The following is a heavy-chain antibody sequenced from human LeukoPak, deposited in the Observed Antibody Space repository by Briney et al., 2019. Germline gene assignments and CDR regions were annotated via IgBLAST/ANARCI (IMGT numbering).Heavy chain of an antibody. CDR2: IIPIFGTA. CDR3: ARGGHDYYGSGSYYGH. D-gene: IGHD3-10*01. Sequence: VASVKVSCKASGGTFSSYAISWVRQAPGQGLEWMGGIIPIFGTANYAQKFQGRVTIAADKSTSTAYMELSSLRPEDTAVYYCARGGHDYYGSGSYYGHWGQGTLVTVSS. CDR1: GGTFSSYA. J-gene: IGHJ4*02. V-gene: IGHV1-69*06.